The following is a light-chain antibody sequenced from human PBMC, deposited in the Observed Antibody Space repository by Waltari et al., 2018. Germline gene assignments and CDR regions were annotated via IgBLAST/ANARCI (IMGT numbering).Light chain of an antibody. V-gene: IGKV3D-11*02. CDR2: DAS. CDR3: QQRRNWHLT. CDR1: ESVSRF. Sequence: VLLTQSPATLSLSPVQTATISCRASESVSRFFAWYQHKPGHPPRLLIYDASTRAPGVPARFSGSGFGTDFTLTIDSLEPDDFAVYYCQQRRNWHLTFGGGTRVE. J-gene: IGKJ4*01.